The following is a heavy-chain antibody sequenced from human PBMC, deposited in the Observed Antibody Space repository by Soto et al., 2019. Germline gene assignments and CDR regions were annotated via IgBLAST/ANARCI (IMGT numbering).Heavy chain of an antibody. CDR2: INAGNGNT. D-gene: IGHD3-3*01. J-gene: IGHJ4*02. CDR3: ARVAIFGVVKMYYFDY. V-gene: IGHV1-3*01. Sequence: QVQLVQSGAEVKKPGASVKVSCKASGYTFTSYAMHWVRQAPGQRLEWMGWINAGNGNTKYSQKFQGRVTITRDTSASTAYMELSSLISEDTAVYYCARVAIFGVVKMYYFDYWGQGTLVTVSS. CDR1: GYTFTSYA.